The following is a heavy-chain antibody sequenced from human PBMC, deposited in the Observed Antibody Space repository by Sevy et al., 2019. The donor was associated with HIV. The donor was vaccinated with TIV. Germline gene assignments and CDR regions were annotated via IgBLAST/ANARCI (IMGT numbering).Heavy chain of an antibody. J-gene: IGHJ4*02. CDR2: VRSKGDGGTE. Sequence: GGSLRLSCAASGFIFSDAWLSWVRQGPGKGLEWVGRVRSKGDGGTEEYATPVKGRFIIARDGSKNMLYLQMNNLKIEDTGVYYCTTEGADWGQGTRVTVSS. V-gene: IGHV3-15*01. CDR1: GFIFSDAW. CDR3: TTEGAD.